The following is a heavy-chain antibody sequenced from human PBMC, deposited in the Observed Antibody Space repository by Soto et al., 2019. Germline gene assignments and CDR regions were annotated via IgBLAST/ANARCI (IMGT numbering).Heavy chain of an antibody. Sequence: PGGSLRLSCAASGFTFSSYGMHWVRQAPGKGLEWVAVISYDGSNKYYADSVKGRFTISRDNSKNTLYLQMNSLRAEDTAVYYCAKAVATVFGAFDIWGQGTMVTVSS. V-gene: IGHV3-30*18. CDR3: AKAVATVFGAFDI. D-gene: IGHD5-12*01. CDR1: GFTFSSYG. CDR2: ISYDGSNK. J-gene: IGHJ3*02.